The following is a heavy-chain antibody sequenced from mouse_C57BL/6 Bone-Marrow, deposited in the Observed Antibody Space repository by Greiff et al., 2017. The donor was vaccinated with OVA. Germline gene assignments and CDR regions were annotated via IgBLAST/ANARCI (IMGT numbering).Heavy chain of an antibody. CDR1: GYTFTSYW. J-gene: IGHJ3*01. CDR2: IHPDSGST. D-gene: IGHD1-1*01. CDR3: ARYYGSSYGAWFAY. V-gene: IGHV1-64*01. Sequence: VHVKQSGAELVKPGASVKLSCKASGYTFTSYWMHWVKQRPGQGLEWIGMIHPDSGSTNYNEKFKSKATLTVDKSSSTAYMQLSSLTSEDSAVYYCARYYGSSYGAWFAYWGQGTLVTVSA.